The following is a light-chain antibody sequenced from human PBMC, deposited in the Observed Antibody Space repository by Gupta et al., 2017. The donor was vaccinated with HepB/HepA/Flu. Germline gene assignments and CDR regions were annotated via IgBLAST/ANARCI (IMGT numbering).Light chain of an antibody. CDR1: QSVSSS. CDR3: QQRSNWPPGCS. CDR2: DAA. V-gene: IGKV3-11*01. Sequence: EIVLTQSTATLSLSPGERATLACRASQSVSSSLAWFQQQPGQAPSILIYDAASRATGVPARCIGSRSGTDFTLTISSLEPEDFAVYYCQQRSNWPPGCSFGQGTKLEIK. J-gene: IGKJ2*04.